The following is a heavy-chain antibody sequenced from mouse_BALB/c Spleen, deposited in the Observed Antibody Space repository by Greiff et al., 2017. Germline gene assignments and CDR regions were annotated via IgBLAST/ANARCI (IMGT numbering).Heavy chain of an antibody. D-gene: IGHD2-4*01. CDR1: GFTFSSFG. J-gene: IGHJ4*01. V-gene: IGHV5-17*02. Sequence: EVKVVESGGGLVQPGGSRKLSCAASGFTFSSFGMHWVRQAPEKGLEWVAYISSGSSTIYYADTVKGRFTISRDNPKNTLFLQMTSLRSEDTAMYYCASNMIAAGGYAMDYWGQGTSVTVSS. CDR3: ASNMIAAGGYAMDY. CDR2: ISSGSSTI.